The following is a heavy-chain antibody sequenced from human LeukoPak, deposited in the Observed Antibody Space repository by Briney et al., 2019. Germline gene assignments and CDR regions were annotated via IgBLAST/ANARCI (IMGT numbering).Heavy chain of an antibody. Sequence: APVKVSCKASGYTFTSYAMHWVRQAPGQRLEWMGWINAGNGNTKYSQKFQGRVTITRDTSASTAYMELSSLRSEDTAVYYCASETTYDFWSGYYLGYWGQGTLVTVSS. CDR1: GYTFTSYA. J-gene: IGHJ4*02. D-gene: IGHD3-3*01. CDR2: INAGNGNT. V-gene: IGHV1-3*01. CDR3: ASETTYDFWSGYYLGY.